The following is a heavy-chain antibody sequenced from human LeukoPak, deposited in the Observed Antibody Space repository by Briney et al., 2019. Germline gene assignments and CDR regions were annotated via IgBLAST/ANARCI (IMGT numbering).Heavy chain of an antibody. J-gene: IGHJ4*02. CDR1: GFTFSSYG. D-gene: IGHD3-22*01. CDR2: ISFDGSNK. CDR3: ARGRSGYYCFDY. V-gene: IGHV3-30*03. Sequence: QPGRSLRLSCAASGFTFSSYGMHWVRQAPGKGLEWVAVISFDGSNKYCSDSVKGRFTISRDNSKNTLYLQMNSLRAEDTAVYFCARGRSGYYCFDYWGQGTLVTVSS.